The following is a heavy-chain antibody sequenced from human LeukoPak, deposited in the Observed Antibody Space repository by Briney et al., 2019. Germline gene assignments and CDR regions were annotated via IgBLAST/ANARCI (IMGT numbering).Heavy chain of an antibody. V-gene: IGHV4-59*08. CDR3: ARQGIAARLIDY. J-gene: IGHJ4*02. CDR2: IYYSGST. CDR1: GGSISSYY. Sequence: SETLSLTCTVSGGSISSYYWSWIRQPPGKGLEWFGYIYYSGSTNYNPSLKSRVTISVDTSKNQFSLKLSSVTAADTAVYYCARQGIAARLIDYWGQGTLVTVSS. D-gene: IGHD6-6*01.